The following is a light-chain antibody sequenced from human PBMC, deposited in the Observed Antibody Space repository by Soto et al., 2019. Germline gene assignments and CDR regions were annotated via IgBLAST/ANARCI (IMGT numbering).Light chain of an antibody. CDR1: SSNIGSNT. J-gene: IGLJ2*01. V-gene: IGLV1-44*01. CDR3: AVWDDRLNALV. CDR2: GGN. Sequence: QSVLTQPPSASGTPGQRVSISCFGSSSNIGSNTVSWYQQFPGTAPGAAPKLLMYGGNQRPSGVPDRFSGSASGTSASLAISGVQSEDEADYYCAVWDDRLNALVIGGGTKVTVL.